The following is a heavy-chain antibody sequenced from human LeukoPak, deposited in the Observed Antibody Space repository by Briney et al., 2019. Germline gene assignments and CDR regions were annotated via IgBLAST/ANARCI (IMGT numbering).Heavy chain of an antibody. CDR1: GGSFSGYY. J-gene: IGHJ4*02. V-gene: IGHV4-34*01. CDR2: INHSGST. D-gene: IGHD3-22*01. CDR3: ARARPKTYYYDSSGFRYFDY. Sequence: PSETLSLTCAVYGGSFSGYYWSWIRQPPGKGLEWIGEINHSGSTNYNPSLKSRVTISVDTSKNQFSLKLSSVTAADTAVYYCARARPKTYYYDSSGFRYFDYWGQGTLVTVSS.